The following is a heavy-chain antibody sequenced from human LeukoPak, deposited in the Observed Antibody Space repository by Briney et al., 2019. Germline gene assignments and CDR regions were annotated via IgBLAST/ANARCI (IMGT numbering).Heavy chain of an antibody. CDR2: ISGSGGST. J-gene: IGHJ3*02. V-gene: IGHV3-23*01. CDR3: AKVSPRVGLWFRELFRLFDAFDI. D-gene: IGHD3-10*01. CDR1: GFTFSSYA. Sequence: RPGGSLRLSCAASGFTFSSYAMSWVRQAPGKGLEWVSAISGSGGSTYYADSVKGRFTISRDNSKNTLYLQMNSLRAEDTAVYYCAKVSPRVGLWFRELFRLFDAFDIWGQGTMVTVSS.